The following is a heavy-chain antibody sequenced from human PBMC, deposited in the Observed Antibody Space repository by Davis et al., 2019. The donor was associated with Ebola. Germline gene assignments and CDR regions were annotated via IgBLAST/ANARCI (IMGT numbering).Heavy chain of an antibody. D-gene: IGHD4-23*01. V-gene: IGHV3-23*01. CDR3: AKDHYGGTTFDY. CDR1: GGTFSSYA. CDR2: ISGSGGST. J-gene: IGHJ4*02. Sequence: AASVKVSCKASGGTFSSYAMSWVRQAPGKGLEWVSAISGSGGSTHYADSVKGRFTISRDNSKNTLYLQMNSLRAEDTAVYYCAKDHYGGTTFDYWGQGTLVTVSS.